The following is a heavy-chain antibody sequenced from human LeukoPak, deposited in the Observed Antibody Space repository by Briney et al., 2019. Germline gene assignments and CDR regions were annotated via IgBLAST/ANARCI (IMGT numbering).Heavy chain of an antibody. V-gene: IGHV3-66*01. D-gene: IGHD2-2*01. CDR3: ARRSYCSSTSCFHYYMDV. J-gene: IGHJ6*03. CDR1: GFTVSSNY. CDR2: IYSGGST. Sequence: LAGGSLRLSCAASGFTVSSNYMSWVRQAPGKGLEWVSVIYSGGSTYYADSVKGRFTISRDNSKNTLYLQMNSLRAEDTAVYYCARRSYCSSTSCFHYYMDVWGKGTTVTVSS.